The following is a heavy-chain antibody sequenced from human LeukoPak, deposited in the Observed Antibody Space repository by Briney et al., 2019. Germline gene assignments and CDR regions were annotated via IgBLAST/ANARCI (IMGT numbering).Heavy chain of an antibody. Sequence: PGGSLRLSCEASGFSFSKHGLYWVRQAPGKGLEWVSAISGSGGSTYYADSVKGRFTISRDNSKNTLYLQMNSLRAEDTAVYYCAKDHGAFWSSYAGQKGFDYWGQGTLVTVSS. V-gene: IGHV3-23*01. J-gene: IGHJ4*02. CDR1: GFSFSKHG. CDR2: ISGSGGST. CDR3: AKDHGAFWSSYAGQKGFDY. D-gene: IGHD3-3*01.